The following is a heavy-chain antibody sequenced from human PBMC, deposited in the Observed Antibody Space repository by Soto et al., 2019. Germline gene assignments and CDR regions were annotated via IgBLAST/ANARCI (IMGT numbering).Heavy chain of an antibody. CDR1: GFNFGDYG. Sequence: PGGSLRLSCIASGFNFGDYGVSWVRQAPGKGLEYIGLIRNKGYGGTTEYAASVKGRFTISRDDSESTVYLQMNSLKTEDTAVYYCTRFQAARFEFWGQGTLVTVSS. CDR3: TRFQAARFEF. D-gene: IGHD6-6*01. V-gene: IGHV3-49*04. CDR2: IRNKGYGGTT. J-gene: IGHJ4*02.